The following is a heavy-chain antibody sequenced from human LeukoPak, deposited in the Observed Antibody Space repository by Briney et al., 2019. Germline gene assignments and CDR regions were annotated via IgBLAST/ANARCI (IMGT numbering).Heavy chain of an antibody. CDR2: ISYDGSNK. V-gene: IGHV3-30*18. Sequence: GRSLRLSCAASGFTFSSYGMHWVRQAPGKGLERVAVISYDGSNKYYADSVKGRFTISRDNSKNTLYLQMNSLRAEDTAVYYCAKDWSIAAAASYYFDYWGQGTLVTVSS. CDR3: AKDWSIAAAASYYFDY. D-gene: IGHD6-13*01. CDR1: GFTFSSYG. J-gene: IGHJ4*02.